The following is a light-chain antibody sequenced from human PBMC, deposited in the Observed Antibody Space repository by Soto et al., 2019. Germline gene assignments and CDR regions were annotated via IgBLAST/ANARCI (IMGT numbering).Light chain of an antibody. Sequence: QSVLTQPPSASGTPGQRVAISCSGSTSNIGDNTVHWYQQLAGTAPKVLIYNNDRRPSGVPDRFSGSKSGTSASLAISGLQSEDEADYFCSPWDDSLNGWVFGGGTQLTVL. CDR2: NND. CDR3: SPWDDSLNGWV. V-gene: IGLV1-44*01. J-gene: IGLJ3*02. CDR1: TSNIGDNT.